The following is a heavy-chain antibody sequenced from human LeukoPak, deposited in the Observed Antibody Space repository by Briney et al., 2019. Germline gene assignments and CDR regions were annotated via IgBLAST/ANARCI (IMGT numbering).Heavy chain of an antibody. V-gene: IGHV4-34*01. Sequence: SETLSLTCAVYGGSFSGYYWSRIRQPPGKGLEWIGEINHSGSTNYNPSLKSRVTISVDTSKNQFSLKLSSVTAADTAVYYCARGHQVVAARYYFDYWGQGTLVTVSS. J-gene: IGHJ4*02. CDR1: GGSFSGYY. CDR3: ARGHQVVAARYYFDY. D-gene: IGHD2-15*01. CDR2: INHSGST.